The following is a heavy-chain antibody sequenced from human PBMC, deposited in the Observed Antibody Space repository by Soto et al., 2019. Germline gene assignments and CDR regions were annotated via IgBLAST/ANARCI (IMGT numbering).Heavy chain of an antibody. CDR2: INHSGST. CDR1: GGSFGGYY. V-gene: IGHV4-34*01. J-gene: IGHJ5*02. D-gene: IGHD2-15*01. CDR3: ARASWHWFDP. Sequence: SETLSLTCGVYGGSFGGYYGSWIRQPPGKGLEWIGEINHSGSTNYNPSLKSRVTISVDTSKNQFSLKLSSVTAADTAVYYCARASWHWFDPWGQGTLVTVSS.